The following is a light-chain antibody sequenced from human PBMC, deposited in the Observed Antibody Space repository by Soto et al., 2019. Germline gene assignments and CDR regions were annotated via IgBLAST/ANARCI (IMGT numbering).Light chain of an antibody. V-gene: IGKV4-1*01. Sequence: DIVMTQSPDSLAVSLGERAFINCKSSQSVLDRSNNKNYLTWYQQKPGQPPKPLIYWASTREFGVPDRFSGSGSGTDFTLTISSLQAEDGALYYCQQYYAIPRTFGQGTKVEIK. CDR2: WAS. CDR3: QQYYAIPRT. CDR1: QSVLDRSNNKNY. J-gene: IGKJ1*01.